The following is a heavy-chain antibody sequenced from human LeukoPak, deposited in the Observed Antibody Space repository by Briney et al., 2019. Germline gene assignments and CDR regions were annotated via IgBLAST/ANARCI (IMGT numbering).Heavy chain of an antibody. Sequence: GASVKVSCKASGYTLTGYYMHWMRQAPGQGLEWMGWINPNSGGTNYAQKFQGRVTMTRDTSINTAYMELSRLESDDSAVYYCAREGAGRNDYWGQGTLVTVSS. CDR2: INPNSGGT. J-gene: IGHJ4*02. CDR3: AREGAGRNDY. V-gene: IGHV1-2*02. D-gene: IGHD1-1*01. CDR1: GYTLTGYY.